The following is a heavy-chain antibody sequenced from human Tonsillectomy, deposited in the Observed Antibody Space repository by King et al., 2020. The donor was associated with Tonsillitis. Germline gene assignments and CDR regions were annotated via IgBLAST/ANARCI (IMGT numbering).Heavy chain of an antibody. CDR3: ARDPTYYDILTGYYLKGNFDY. Sequence: VQLVESGGGLVKPGGSLRLSCAASGFTFSDYYMRWIRQAPGKGLEWVSFISSSGSTIYYANSVKGRFTISRDNAKNSLYLQMNSLRAEDTAVYYCARDPTYYDILTGYYLKGNFDYWGQGTLVTVSS. V-gene: IGHV3-11*01. CDR1: GFTFSDYY. CDR2: ISSSGSTI. D-gene: IGHD3-9*01. J-gene: IGHJ4*02.